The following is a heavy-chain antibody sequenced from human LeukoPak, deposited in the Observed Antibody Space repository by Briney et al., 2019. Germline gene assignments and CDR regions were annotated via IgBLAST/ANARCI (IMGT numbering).Heavy chain of an antibody. CDR3: ARRYSSGWFDY. CDR1: GGSVSSGSYY. Sequence: SETLPLTCTVSGGSVSSGSYYWSWIRQPPGKGLEWIGYIYYSGSTNYNPSLKSRVTISVDTSKNQFSLKLSSVTASDTAVYYCARRYSSGWFDYWGQGTLVTVSS. D-gene: IGHD6-19*01. CDR2: IYYSGST. J-gene: IGHJ5*01. V-gene: IGHV4-61*01.